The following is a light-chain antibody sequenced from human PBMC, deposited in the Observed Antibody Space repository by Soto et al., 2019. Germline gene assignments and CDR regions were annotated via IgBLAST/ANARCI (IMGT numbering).Light chain of an antibody. V-gene: IGKV3-15*01. Sequence: IVLTQSPATLSVSPGDTATLSCRANQSVSSNLAWYQQKPGQAPRLLIYGASTRATAIPARFSGSGSGTEFTLNITSLQSEDIAVYYCQQYDSWLVWTFXQGTKVDIK. J-gene: IGKJ1*01. CDR2: GAS. CDR3: QQYDSWLVWT. CDR1: QSVSSN.